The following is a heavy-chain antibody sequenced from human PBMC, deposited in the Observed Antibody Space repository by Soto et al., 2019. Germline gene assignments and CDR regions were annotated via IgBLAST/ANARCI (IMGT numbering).Heavy chain of an antibody. CDR1: GFTFDDYG. Sequence: GGSLRLSCAASGFTFDDYGMSWVRQAPGKGLEWVSGINWNGGSTGYADSVKGRFTISRDNAKNSLYLQMNSLRAEDTALYHCARGAVRYGSGRGSYYYYMDVWGKGTTVTVSS. CDR2: INWNGGST. J-gene: IGHJ6*03. CDR3: ARGAVRYGSGRGSYYYYMDV. D-gene: IGHD3-10*01. V-gene: IGHV3-20*01.